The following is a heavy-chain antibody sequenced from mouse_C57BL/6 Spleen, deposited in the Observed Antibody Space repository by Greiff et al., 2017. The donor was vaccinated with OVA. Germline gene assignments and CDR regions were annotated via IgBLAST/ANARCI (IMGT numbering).Heavy chain of an antibody. D-gene: IGHD2-3*01. CDR2: INPNNGGT. V-gene: IGHV1-26*01. J-gene: IGHJ3*01. CDR3: ASRGDYDGYYGTFAY. CDR1: GYTLTDYY. Sequence: EVQLQQSGPELVKPGASVKISCKASGYTLTDYYMNWVKQSHGKSLEWIGDINPNNGGTSYNQKFKGKATLTVDKSSSTAYMELRSLTSEDSAVYYCASRGDYDGYYGTFAYWGQGTLVTVSA.